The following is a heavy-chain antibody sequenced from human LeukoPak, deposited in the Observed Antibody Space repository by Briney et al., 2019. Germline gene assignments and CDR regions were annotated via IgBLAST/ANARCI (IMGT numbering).Heavy chain of an antibody. V-gene: IGHV4-39*07. CDR1: GGSISSSSYY. CDR3: VGYDADVDYYYMDV. CDR2: IYYSGST. D-gene: IGHD5-12*01. J-gene: IGHJ6*03. Sequence: PSETLSLTCTVSGGSISSSSYYWGWIRQPPGKGLEWIGSIYYSGSTYYNPSLKSRVTISVDTSKNQFSLKLSSVTAADTAVYYCVGYDADVDYYYMDVWGKGTTVTVPS.